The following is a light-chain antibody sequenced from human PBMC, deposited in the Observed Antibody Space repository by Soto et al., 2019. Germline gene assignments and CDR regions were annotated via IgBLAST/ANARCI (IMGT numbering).Light chain of an antibody. CDR3: AAWDDSLSGVV. V-gene: IGLV1-47*01. Sequence: QLVLTQPPSASGTPGQTVTISSSGSSSNIGTNYVSWYQQLPGTAPKLLIYGNNQRPSGVPDRFSGSRSGTSASLAISGLRSEDEADYYCAAWDDSLSGVVFGGGTKLTV. J-gene: IGLJ3*02. CDR2: GNN. CDR1: SSNIGTNY.